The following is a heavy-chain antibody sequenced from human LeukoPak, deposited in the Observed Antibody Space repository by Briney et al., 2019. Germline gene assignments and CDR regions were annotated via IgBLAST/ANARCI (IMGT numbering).Heavy chain of an antibody. J-gene: IGHJ5*02. Sequence: ASVKVSCXASGYTFTSYGISWVRQARGQGLEWMGWISAYNGNTNYPQKLQGRVTMTTDTSTSTACMELRSLRSDDTAVYYCARAPRGDYDSSGYAPRTTWFDPWGQGTLVTVSS. V-gene: IGHV1-18*01. D-gene: IGHD3-22*01. CDR3: ARAPRGDYDSSGYAPRTTWFDP. CDR1: GYTFTSYG. CDR2: ISAYNGNT.